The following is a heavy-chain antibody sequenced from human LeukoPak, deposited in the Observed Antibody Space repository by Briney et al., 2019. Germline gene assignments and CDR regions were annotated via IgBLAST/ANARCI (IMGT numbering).Heavy chain of an antibody. CDR3: AKGPGAAVAKRYIQH. CDR1: GFTFNYYA. D-gene: IGHD6-19*01. V-gene: IGHV3-43D*03. Sequence: PGGSLRLSCAASGFTFNYYAMSWVRQAPGKGLEWVALISWDSGNSYYADSVKGRFTIARDNSKNSLSLQMNSLRPEDTALYYCAKGPGAAVAKRYIQHWGQGTLVTVSS. CDR2: ISWDSGNS. J-gene: IGHJ1*01.